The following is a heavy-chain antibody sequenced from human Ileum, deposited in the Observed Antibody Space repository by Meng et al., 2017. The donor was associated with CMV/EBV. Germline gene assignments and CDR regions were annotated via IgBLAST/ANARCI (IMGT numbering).Heavy chain of an antibody. J-gene: IGHJ4*02. V-gene: IGHV3-21*01. CDR3: AKDQRDSKLHLFDG. CDR1: GLTFSDFA. Sequence: GGSLRLSCAASGLTFSDFAMDWVRQAPGKGLEWVSSISAVSNYIYYADSVKGRFTVSRDKAKNSLYLQMSRLKAEDTAVYYCAKDQRDSKLHLFDGWGQGTLVTVSS. D-gene: IGHD2-15*01. CDR2: ISAVSNYI.